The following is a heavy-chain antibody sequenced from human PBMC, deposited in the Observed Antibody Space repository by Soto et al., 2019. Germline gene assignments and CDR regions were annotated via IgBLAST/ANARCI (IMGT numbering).Heavy chain of an antibody. V-gene: IGHV4-30-4*08. D-gene: IGHD3-10*01. CDR3: ARQGFGVLHGLVDV. J-gene: IGHJ6*02. CDR2: IYHSGTT. Sequence: PSETLSLICTFSGGSISRGNYYWTWIRQYPGKGLEWIGYIYHSGTTYYNPSLKSRVTISLDTSKNQFSLKLRSVTAADTALYYCARQGFGVLHGLVDVWGQGTTVTVSS. CDR1: GGSISRGNYY.